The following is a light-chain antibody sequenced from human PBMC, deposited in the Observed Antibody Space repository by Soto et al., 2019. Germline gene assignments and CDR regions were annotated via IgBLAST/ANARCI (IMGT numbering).Light chain of an antibody. V-gene: IGKV3-20*01. Sequence: EIVLTQSPGTLSLSPGERATLSCRASQSVTSSYLAWYQQKPGQAPRLLIYGASSRATGIPDRFSGSGSGTDFTLNISRLEPEDFAVYYCQQYGSSPNTFGQGTKVEIK. CDR2: GAS. CDR3: QQYGSSPNT. CDR1: QSVTSSY. J-gene: IGKJ1*01.